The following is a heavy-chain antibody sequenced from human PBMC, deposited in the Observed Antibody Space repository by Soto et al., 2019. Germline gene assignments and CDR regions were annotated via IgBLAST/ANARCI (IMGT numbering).Heavy chain of an antibody. CDR1: GFSLTTSGVG. J-gene: IGHJ4*02. CDR3: AHRVLRTVFGLVTTTAIYFDF. V-gene: IGHV2-5*02. Sequence: QITLKESGPTVVKPTETLTLTCTFSGFSLTTSGVGVGWVRQSPGKAPERLALIYWDDDKRYSTSLNSRLIITKDTSKNQVVLTLANVDPAYTAIYYCAHRVLRTVFGLVTTTAIYFDFWGPGTPVVVSS. D-gene: IGHD3-3*01. CDR2: IYWDDDK.